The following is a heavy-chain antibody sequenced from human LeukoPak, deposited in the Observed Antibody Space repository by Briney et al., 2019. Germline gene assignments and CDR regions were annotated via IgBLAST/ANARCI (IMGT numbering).Heavy chain of an antibody. V-gene: IGHV4-31*03. J-gene: IGHJ5*02. CDR2: IYYSGST. D-gene: IGHD2-2*01. CDR3: ARVVVVPANWFDP. CDR1: GGSISSGGYY. Sequence: SQTLSLTCTVSGGSISSGGYYWSWIRQHPGKGLEWIGYIYYSGSTHYNPSLKSRVTISVDTSKNQFSLKLSSVTAADTAVYYCARVVVVPANWFDPWGQGNLVTVSS.